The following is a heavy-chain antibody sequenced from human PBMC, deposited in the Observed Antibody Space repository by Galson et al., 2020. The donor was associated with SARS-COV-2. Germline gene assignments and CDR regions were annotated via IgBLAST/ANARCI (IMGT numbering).Heavy chain of an antibody. J-gene: IGHJ4*02. V-gene: IGHV4-61*02. CDR3: ARDQDGDYPYY. Sequence: SETLSLTCTVSGGSISSGDYYWSWIRQPAGKGLEWIGRISTIGSTNYNPSLKSRVSISIDTSKNQFSLRLSSVTAADTAVYFCARDQDGDYPYYWGQEALVTVSS. CDR2: ISTIGST. CDR1: GGSISSGDYY. D-gene: IGHD4-17*01.